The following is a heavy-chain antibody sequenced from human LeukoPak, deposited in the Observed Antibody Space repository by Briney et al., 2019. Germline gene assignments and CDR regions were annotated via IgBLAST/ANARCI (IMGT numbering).Heavy chain of an antibody. CDR3: AKGGPDQGDSPPFDY. CDR2: IRYDGSDK. CDR1: GFTFSSYG. D-gene: IGHD2-21*02. V-gene: IGHV3-30*02. J-gene: IGHJ4*02. Sequence: GGSLRLSCAASGFTFSSYGMHWVRQAPGKGLEWVSFIRYDGSDKHYADSAKGRFTISRDISQNTLYLQMNSLRPEDTAVYYCAKGGPDQGDSPPFDYWGQGTLVTVSS.